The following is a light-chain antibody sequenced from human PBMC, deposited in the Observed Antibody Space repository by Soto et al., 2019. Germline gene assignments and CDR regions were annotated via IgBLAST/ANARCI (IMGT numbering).Light chain of an antibody. CDR3: SSYTSSNAEV. V-gene: IGLV2-14*03. CDR2: DVT. J-gene: IGLJ1*01. CDR1: SNDVGGYNY. Sequence: QSVLTQPASGSRSPGQSITIFCTGTSNDVGGYNYVSWYQHHPGKAPKLIICDVTDRPSGISYRFSASKSGNTASLTISGLQAEDEADYYCSSYTSSNAEVFGTGTKVTVL.